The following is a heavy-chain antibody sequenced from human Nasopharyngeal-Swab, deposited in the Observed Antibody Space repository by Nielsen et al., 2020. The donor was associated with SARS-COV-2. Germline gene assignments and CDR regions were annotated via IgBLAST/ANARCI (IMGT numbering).Heavy chain of an antibody. Sequence: GESLKISCAASGFIFGSYWLYWVRQVPGKGLMWVSRISPDGGRADYADSVLGRFTFSRDNAKNTVHLQMNNLRPEDTAVYFCVRAYLYGGPSFWGQGALVTVSS. J-gene: IGHJ4*02. D-gene: IGHD4-23*01. CDR3: VRAYLYGGPSF. V-gene: IGHV3-74*01. CDR1: GFIFGSYW. CDR2: ISPDGGRA.